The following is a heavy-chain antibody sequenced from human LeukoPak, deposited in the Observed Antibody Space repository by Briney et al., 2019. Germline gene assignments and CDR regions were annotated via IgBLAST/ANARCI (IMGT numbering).Heavy chain of an antibody. V-gene: IGHV3-74*01. CDR3: ARGTYYDSSGYSGVYYYYYMDV. D-gene: IGHD3-22*01. Sequence: PGGSLRLSCAASGFTFSSYWMHWVRQAPGKGLVWVSRINSDGSSTSYADSVKGRFTISRDNAKNTLYLQMNSLRAEDTAVYYCARGTYYDSSGYSGVYYYYYMDVWGKGTTVTVSS. CDR1: GFTFSSYW. CDR2: INSDGSST. J-gene: IGHJ6*03.